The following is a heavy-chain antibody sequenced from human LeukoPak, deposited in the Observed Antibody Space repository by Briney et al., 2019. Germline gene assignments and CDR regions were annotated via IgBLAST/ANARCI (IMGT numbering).Heavy chain of an antibody. CDR2: IYYSGTI. D-gene: IGHD3-16*01. V-gene: IGHV4-59*02. Sequence: SETLSLTCTVSGGPVRDYYWSWLRQPPGKALEWIGYIYYSGTINYNPSLRSRVTMSVDMSKKQFSLKLSSVTAADTAVYYCARGGSSSWFHFDYWGQGTLVTVSS. J-gene: IGHJ4*02. CDR3: ARGGSSSWFHFDY. CDR1: GGPVRDYY.